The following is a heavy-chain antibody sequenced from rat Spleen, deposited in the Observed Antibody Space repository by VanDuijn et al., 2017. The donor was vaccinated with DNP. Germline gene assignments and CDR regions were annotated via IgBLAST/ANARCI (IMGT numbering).Heavy chain of an antibody. CDR1: GFSLPSYG. CDR3: STLNYYASLSGYFDY. J-gene: IGHJ2*01. V-gene: IGHV5S10*01. D-gene: IGHD1-12*01. CDR2: IINDGKRT. Sequence: VQLKESGPGLVQPSQTLSLTCTVSGFSLPSYGVSWVRQPPGKGLEWVATIINDGKRTYYRDSVKGRFTISRDNTKSTLYLQMDSLRSEDTATYYCSTLNYYASLSGYFDYWGQGVMVTVSS.